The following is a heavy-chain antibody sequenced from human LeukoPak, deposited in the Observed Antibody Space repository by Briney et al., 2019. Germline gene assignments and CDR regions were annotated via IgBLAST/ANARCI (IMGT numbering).Heavy chain of an antibody. CDR2: IYTSGST. D-gene: IGHD3-22*01. Sequence: PSETLSLTCTVSGGSISSYYWGWIRQPAGKGLEWIGRIYTSGSTNYNPSLKSRVTMSVDTSKNQLSLKLSSVTAADTAVYYCAREDDSSGYYYGLDYWGQGTLVTVSS. CDR3: AREDDSSGYYYGLDY. J-gene: IGHJ4*02. CDR1: GGSISSYY. V-gene: IGHV4-4*07.